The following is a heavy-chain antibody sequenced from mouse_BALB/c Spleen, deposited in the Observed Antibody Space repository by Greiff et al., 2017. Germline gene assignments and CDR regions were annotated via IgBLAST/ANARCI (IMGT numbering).Heavy chain of an antibody. D-gene: IGHD1-3*01. V-gene: IGHV5-9-4*01. CDR1: GFTFSSYA. J-gene: IGHJ4*01. CDR2: ISSGGSYT. CDR3: AITPSAMDY. Sequence: EVQVVESGGGLVKPGGSLKLSCAASGFTFSSYAMSWVRQSPEKRLEWVAEISSGGSYTYYPDTVTGRFTISRDNAKNTLYLEMSSLRSEDTAMYYCAITPSAMDYWGQGTSVTVSS.